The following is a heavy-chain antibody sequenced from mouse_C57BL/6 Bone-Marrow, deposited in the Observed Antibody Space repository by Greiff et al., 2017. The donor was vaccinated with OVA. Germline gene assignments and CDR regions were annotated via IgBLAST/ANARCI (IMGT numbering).Heavy chain of an antibody. V-gene: IGHV1-18*01. D-gene: IGHD2-1*01. CDR3: ARGGYGNYDY. Sequence: EVQLQQSGPELVKPGASVKIPCKASGYTFTDYNMDWVKQSHGKSLEWIGDIIPNNGGTIYNQKFKGKATLTVDKSSSTAYMELRSLTSEDTAVYYCARGGYGNYDYWGQGTTLTVSS. CDR2: IIPNNGGT. J-gene: IGHJ2*01. CDR1: GYTFTDYN.